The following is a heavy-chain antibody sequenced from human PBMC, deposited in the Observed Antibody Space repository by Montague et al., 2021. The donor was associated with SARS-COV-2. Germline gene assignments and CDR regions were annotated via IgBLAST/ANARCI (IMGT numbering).Heavy chain of an antibody. Sequence: CAISGDSVSSNSAAWNWIRQSPSRGLEWLGRTYYRSKWYNDYAVSVKSRITINPDTSKNQFSLQPNSVTPEDTAVYYCASGRMVPYSSSWTALYYYYGMDVWGQGTTVTVSS. CDR1: GDSVSSNSAA. CDR3: ASGRMVPYSSSWTALYYYYGMDV. V-gene: IGHV6-1*01. J-gene: IGHJ6*02. D-gene: IGHD6-13*01. CDR2: TYYRSKWYN.